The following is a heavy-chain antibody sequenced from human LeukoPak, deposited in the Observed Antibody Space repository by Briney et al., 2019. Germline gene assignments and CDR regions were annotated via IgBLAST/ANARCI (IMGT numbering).Heavy chain of an antibody. D-gene: IGHD6-13*01. J-gene: IGHJ3*02. V-gene: IGHV3-15*01. Sequence: GGSLRLSCAASGFTFSNAWMSWVRQAPGKGLEWVGRIKSKTDGGTTDYAAPVKGRFTISRDDSKNTLYLQMNSLKTEDTAVYYCTTDATRARYSSSWLDAFDIWGQGTMDTVSS. CDR2: IKSKTDGGTT. CDR3: TTDATRARYSSSWLDAFDI. CDR1: GFTFSNAW.